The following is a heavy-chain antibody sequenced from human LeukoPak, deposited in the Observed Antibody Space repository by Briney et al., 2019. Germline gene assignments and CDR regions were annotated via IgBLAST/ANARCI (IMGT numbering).Heavy chain of an antibody. CDR3: AKASAAGTDAFDI. V-gene: IGHV3-7*01. CDR2: IKEDGSEK. J-gene: IGHJ3*02. D-gene: IGHD6-25*01. CDR1: GFTFSAYW. Sequence: GGSLRLSCAASGFTFSAYWMSWVRQAPGKGLEWVANIKEDGSEKNYVDSVTGRFTISRDNAKNSLYLQMNSLRAEDTAVYYCAKASAAGTDAFDIWGQGTMVTVSS.